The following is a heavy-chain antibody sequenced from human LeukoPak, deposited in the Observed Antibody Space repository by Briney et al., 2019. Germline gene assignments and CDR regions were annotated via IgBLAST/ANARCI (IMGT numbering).Heavy chain of an antibody. CDR1: GYTFTSYG. V-gene: IGHV1-18*01. CDR3: ARGNLPAIPDNWFDP. D-gene: IGHD2-21*02. CDR2: ISAYNGNT. J-gene: IGHJ5*02. Sequence: ASVKVSCKASGYTFTSYGISWVRQAPGQGLEWMGWISAYNGNTNYAQKLQGRVIMTTDTSTSTAYMELRSLRSDDTAVYYCARGNLPAIPDNWFDPWGQGTLVTVSS.